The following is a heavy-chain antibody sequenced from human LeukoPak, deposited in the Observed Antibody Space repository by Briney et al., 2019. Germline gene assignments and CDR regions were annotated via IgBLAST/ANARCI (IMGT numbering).Heavy chain of an antibody. D-gene: IGHD4-17*01. CDR2: INPSGGST. J-gene: IGHJ1*01. Sequence: HGASVTVSCKASEYTFISFYMHWVRQAPGQGLEWMGVINPSGGSTSYAQKFQGRVTMTRDTSTSTVHMELSSLRSEDTAVYYCARGHGDYEYFQHWGQGTLVTVSS. V-gene: IGHV1-46*01. CDR1: EYTFISFY. CDR3: ARGHGDYEYFQH.